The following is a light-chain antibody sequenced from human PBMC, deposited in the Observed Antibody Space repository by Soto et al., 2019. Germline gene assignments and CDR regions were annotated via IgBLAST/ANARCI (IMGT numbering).Light chain of an antibody. Sequence: ALTQPASVSGSPGQSITISCTGSSSDVGNYNLVSWYQQHPGKAPKLMIYEDTKWPSGVSNRFSGSKSGNTAYLTISGLQAEDEADYYCWSYAVGRTYVFGTGTKVTVL. J-gene: IGLJ1*01. V-gene: IGLV2-23*01. CDR2: EDT. CDR1: SSDVGNYNL. CDR3: WSYAVGRTYV.